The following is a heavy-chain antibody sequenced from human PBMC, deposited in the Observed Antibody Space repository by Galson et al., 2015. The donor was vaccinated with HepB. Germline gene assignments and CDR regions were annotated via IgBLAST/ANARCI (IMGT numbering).Heavy chain of an antibody. D-gene: IGHD6-19*01. CDR1: GDSVSSNSAA. CDR2: TYYRSKWYN. CDR3: ARDLEEAVAGIWYYYYGMDV. V-gene: IGHV6-1*01. Sequence: CAISGDSVSSNSAAWNWIRQSPSRGLEWLGRTYYRSKWYNDYAVSVKSRITINPDTSKNQFSLQLNSVTPEDTAVYYYARDLEEAVAGIWYYYYGMDVWGQGTTVTVSS. J-gene: IGHJ6*02.